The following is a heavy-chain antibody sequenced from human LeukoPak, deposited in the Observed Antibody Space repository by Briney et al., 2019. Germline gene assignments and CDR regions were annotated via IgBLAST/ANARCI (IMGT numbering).Heavy chain of an antibody. CDR2: IYTSGST. CDR3: ATHYHLRDY. CDR1: GGSFSAYY. Sequence: PSETLSLTCAVYGGSFSAYYWSWIRQPAGKGLEWIGRIYTSGSTNYNPSLKSRVTMSVDTSKNQFSLKLSSVTAADTAVYYCATHYHLRDYWGQGTLVTVSS. D-gene: IGHD3-10*01. J-gene: IGHJ4*02. V-gene: IGHV4-59*10.